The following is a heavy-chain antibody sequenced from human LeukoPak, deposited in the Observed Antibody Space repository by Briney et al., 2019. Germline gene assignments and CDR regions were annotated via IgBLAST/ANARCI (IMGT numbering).Heavy chain of an antibody. D-gene: IGHD2-8*01. J-gene: IGHJ6*03. Sequence: PGGSLRLSCAASGFTFSSYAMSWVRQAPGKGLEWVSAIGGSGGSTYYADSVKGRFTISRDNSKNTLYLQMNSLRAEDTAVYYCAKVALMGLYAYYMDVWGKGTTVTVSS. CDR2: IGGSGGST. CDR3: AKVALMGLYAYYMDV. V-gene: IGHV3-23*01. CDR1: GFTFSSYA.